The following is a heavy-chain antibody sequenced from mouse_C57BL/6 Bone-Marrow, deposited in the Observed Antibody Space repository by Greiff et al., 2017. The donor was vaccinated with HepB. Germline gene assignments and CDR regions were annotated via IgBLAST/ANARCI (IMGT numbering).Heavy chain of an antibody. Sequence: EVQLVESGGGLVKPGGSLKLSCAASGFTFSDYGMHWVRQAPEKGLEWVAYISSGSSTIYYADTVKGRFTISRDNAKNTLFLQMTSLRSEDTAMYYCARDNYYSNYVYFDYWGQGTTLTVSS. CDR2: ISSGSSTI. CDR1: GFTFSDYG. J-gene: IGHJ2*01. D-gene: IGHD2-5*01. CDR3: ARDNYYSNYVYFDY. V-gene: IGHV5-17*01.